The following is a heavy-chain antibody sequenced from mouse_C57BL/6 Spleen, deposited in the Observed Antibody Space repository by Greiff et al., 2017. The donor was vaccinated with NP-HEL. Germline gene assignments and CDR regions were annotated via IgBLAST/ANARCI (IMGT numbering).Heavy chain of an antibody. V-gene: IGHV5-9-1*02. D-gene: IGHD1-1*01. CDR1: GFTFSSYA. CDR3: TRDRVYYGSSLYAMDY. CDR2: ISSGGDYI. Sequence: EVKLMESGEGLVKPGGSLKLSCAASGFTFSSYAMSWVRQTPEKRLEWVAYISSGGDYIYYADTVKGRFTISRDNARNTLYLQMSSLKSEDTAMYYCTRDRVYYGSSLYAMDYWGQGTSVTVSS. J-gene: IGHJ4*01.